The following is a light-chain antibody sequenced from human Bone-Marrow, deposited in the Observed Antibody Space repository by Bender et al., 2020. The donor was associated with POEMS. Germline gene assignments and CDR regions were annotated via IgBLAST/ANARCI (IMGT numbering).Light chain of an antibody. CDR1: SSNIGAHA. J-gene: IGLJ3*02. Sequence: QSVLTQPPSASGTPGQRVTISCSGGSSNIGAHAVNWYQHLPGTAPKLLIYSSHRRPSEVPDRFSGSKSGTSASLAISGLRSEDEADYYCAVWDDSLNGWVFGGGTKLTVL. CDR3: AVWDDSLNGWV. CDR2: SSH. V-gene: IGLV1-44*01.